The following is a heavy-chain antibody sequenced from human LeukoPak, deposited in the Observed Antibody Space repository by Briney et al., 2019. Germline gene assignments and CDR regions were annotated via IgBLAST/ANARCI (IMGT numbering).Heavy chain of an antibody. CDR3: AREPQFNYYYYMDV. CDR1: GFTFSSYG. D-gene: IGHD5-24*01. CDR2: IRYDGRNK. J-gene: IGHJ6*03. Sequence: GGSLRLSCAASGFTFSSYGMNWVRQAPGKGLEWVAFIRYDGRNKYYADSVKGRFTISRDNSKNTLYLQMNSLRAEDTAVYYCAREPQFNYYYYMDVWGKGTTVTVS. V-gene: IGHV3-30*02.